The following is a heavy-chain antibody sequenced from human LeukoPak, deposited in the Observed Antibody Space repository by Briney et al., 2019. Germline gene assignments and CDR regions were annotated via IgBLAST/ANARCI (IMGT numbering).Heavy chain of an antibody. CDR1: GGSISSYY. J-gene: IGHJ4*02. CDR3: ARELELRY. D-gene: IGHD1-7*01. CDR2: IYYSGST. V-gene: IGHV4-59*01. Sequence: SKTLSLTCAVSGGSISSYYWSWIRQPPGKGLEWIGYIYYSGSTNYNPSLKSRVTISVDTSKNQFSLKLSSVTAADTAVYYCARELELRYWGQGTLVTVSS.